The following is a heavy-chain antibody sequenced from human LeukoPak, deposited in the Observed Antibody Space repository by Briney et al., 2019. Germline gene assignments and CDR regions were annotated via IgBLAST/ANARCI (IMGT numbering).Heavy chain of an antibody. V-gene: IGHV3-23*01. D-gene: IGHD3-16*01. CDR2: ISGSGGNT. J-gene: IGHJ4*02. Sequence: GGSLRLSCAASGFTFSSYGMSWVRQAPGRGLEWVSSISGSGGNTYYADSVKGRFTISRDNSKNTLFLHMNSLRAEDTAVYYCAKALGGYHFDYWGQGTLVTVSS. CDR3: AKALGGYHFDY. CDR1: GFTFSSYG.